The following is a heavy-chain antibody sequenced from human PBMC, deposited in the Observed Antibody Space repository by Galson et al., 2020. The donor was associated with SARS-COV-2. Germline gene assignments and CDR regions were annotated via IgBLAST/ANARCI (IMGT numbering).Heavy chain of an antibody. CDR1: GDSISSGGYY. CDR2: IYYSGIT. Sequence: SETLSLTCAVSGDSISSGGYYWSWIRQRTGKGLEWLGYIYYSGITYYNPSLKSRITISVDTSRSFSLKLNSVTAADTAVYFCARDLVDRMGRFDPWGQGTLVTVSS. CDR3: ARDLVDRMGRFDP. J-gene: IGHJ5*02. V-gene: IGHV4-31*11. D-gene: IGHD5-12*01.